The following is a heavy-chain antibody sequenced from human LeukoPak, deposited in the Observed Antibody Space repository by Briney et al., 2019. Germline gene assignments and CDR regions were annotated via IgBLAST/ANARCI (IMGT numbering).Heavy chain of an antibody. V-gene: IGHV4-38-2*01. CDR2: IYHSGST. Sequence: SETLSLTCAVSGYSISSGYYWGRIRQPPGKGLEWIGSIYHSGSTYYNPSLKSRVTISVDTSKNQFSLKLSSVTAADTAVYYCASAKAGGWLLRYWGQGTLVTVSS. J-gene: IGHJ4*02. D-gene: IGHD6-19*01. CDR1: GYSISSGYY. CDR3: ASAKAGGWLLRY.